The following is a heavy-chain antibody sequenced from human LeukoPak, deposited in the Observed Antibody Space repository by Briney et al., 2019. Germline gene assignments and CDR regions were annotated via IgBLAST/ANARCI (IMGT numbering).Heavy chain of an antibody. V-gene: IGHV3-30*18. CDR3: AKVRKQWLVRGRGYYFDY. Sequence: GGSLRLSCAASGFTFSSYGMHWVRQAPGKGLEWVAVISYDGSNKYYADSVKGRFTISRDNSKNTLYLQMNSLRAEDTAVYYCAKVRKQWLVRGRGYYFDYWGQGTLVTVSS. D-gene: IGHD6-19*01. CDR2: ISYDGSNK. CDR1: GFTFSSYG. J-gene: IGHJ4*02.